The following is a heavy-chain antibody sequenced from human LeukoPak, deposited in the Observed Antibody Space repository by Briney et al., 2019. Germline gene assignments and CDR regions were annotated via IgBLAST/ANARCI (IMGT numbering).Heavy chain of an antibody. D-gene: IGHD6-13*01. CDR2: IYYSGST. CDR1: GGSVSSGSYY. J-gene: IGHJ3*02. CDR3: ARGPGSSSSWYFSFGDAFDI. V-gene: IGHV4-61*01. Sequence: NPSETLSLTCTVSGGSVSSGSYYWSWIRQPPGKGLEWIGYIYYSGSTNYNPSLKSRVTISVDTSKNQFSLKLSSVTAADTAVYYCARGPGSSSSWYFSFGDAFDIWGQGTMVTVSS.